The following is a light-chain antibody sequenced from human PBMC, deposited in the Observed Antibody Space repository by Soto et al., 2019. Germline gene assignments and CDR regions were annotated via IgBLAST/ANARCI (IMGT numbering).Light chain of an antibody. CDR3: QAWDSSTANVV. CDR1: KLGDKY. CDR2: QDS. V-gene: IGLV3-1*01. J-gene: IGLJ2*01. Sequence: SYELTQPPSVSVSPGQTASITCSGDKLGDKYACWYQQKPGQSPVLVICQDSKRPSGIPERFSGSNSGNTDTLTISGTQAMAEADYYCQAWDSSTANVVFGGGTKVTVL.